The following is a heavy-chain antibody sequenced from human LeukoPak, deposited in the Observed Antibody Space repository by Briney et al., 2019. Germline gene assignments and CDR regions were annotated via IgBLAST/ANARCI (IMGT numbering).Heavy chain of an antibody. CDR2: ISGSGGTT. D-gene: IGHD6-19*01. CDR1: GFTFSSHG. J-gene: IGHJ4*02. Sequence: GGSLRLSCAASGFTFSSHGMTWVRQAPGKGLEWVSTISGSGGTTYYADSVRGRFTISRDNSKNTLYLQMNSLRAEDTAVFYCAKDYSSGWFDYWGQGTLVTVSS. CDR3: AKDYSSGWFDY. V-gene: IGHV3-23*01.